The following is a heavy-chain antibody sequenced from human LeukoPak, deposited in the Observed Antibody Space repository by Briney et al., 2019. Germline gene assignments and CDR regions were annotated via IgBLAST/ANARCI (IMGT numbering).Heavy chain of an antibody. CDR3: VRGFYDSGTYSGYFQH. D-gene: IGHD3-10*01. V-gene: IGHV4-59*01. Sequence: SETLSLTCTVSGGSISDYYWSWIRQPPGKRLEWIGYIYYSGTTNYNPSLKSRVTISVDTSKTQFSLSLSSVTAADTAVYYRVRGFYDSGTYSGYFQHWGQGTLVTVSS. J-gene: IGHJ1*01. CDR1: GGSISDYY. CDR2: IYYSGTT.